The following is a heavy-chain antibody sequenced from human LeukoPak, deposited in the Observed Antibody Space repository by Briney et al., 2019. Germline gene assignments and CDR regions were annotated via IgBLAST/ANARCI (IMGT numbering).Heavy chain of an antibody. V-gene: IGHV4-31*03. CDR1: GGSISSGGYY. Sequence: SETLSLTCTVSGGSISSGGYYWSWIRQHPGKGLEWIGYIYYSGSTYYNPSLKSRVTISVDTSKNQFSLKLSSVTAADTAVYYCARAMRSGSYYGYWGQGTLVTVSS. CDR3: ARAMRSGSYYGY. J-gene: IGHJ4*02. D-gene: IGHD1-26*01. CDR2: IYYSGST.